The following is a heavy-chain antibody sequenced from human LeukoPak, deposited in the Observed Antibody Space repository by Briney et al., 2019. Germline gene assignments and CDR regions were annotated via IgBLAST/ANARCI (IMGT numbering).Heavy chain of an antibody. CDR1: GFTFSSYD. CDR3: ATGTNYDILTGYYTGRGSWYFDL. J-gene: IGHJ2*01. D-gene: IGHD3-9*01. V-gene: IGHV3-13*04. CDR2: IGTAGDT. Sequence: GGSLRLSCAASGFTFSSYDMHWVRQPTGKGLEWVSVIGTAGDTYYPGSVKGRFTISRENAKNSLYLQMNSLRAGDTALYYCATGTNYDILTGYYTGRGSWYFDLWGRGTLVTVSS.